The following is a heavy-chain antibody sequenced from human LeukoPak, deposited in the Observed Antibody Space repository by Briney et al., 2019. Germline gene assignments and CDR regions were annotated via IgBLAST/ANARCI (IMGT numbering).Heavy chain of an antibody. D-gene: IGHD3-3*01. V-gene: IGHV4-59*01. CDR1: GGSISSYY. Sequence: SETLSLTCTVSGGSISSYYWSWIRQPPGKGLEWIGYIYYSGSTNYNPSLKSRVTISVDTSENQFSLKLSSVTAADTAVYYCARVHTMGYYFDYWGQGTLVTVSS. CDR2: IYYSGST. CDR3: ARVHTMGYYFDY. J-gene: IGHJ4*02.